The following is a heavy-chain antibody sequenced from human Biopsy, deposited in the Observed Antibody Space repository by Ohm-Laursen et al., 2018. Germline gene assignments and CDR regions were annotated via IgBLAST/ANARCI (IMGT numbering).Heavy chain of an antibody. CDR3: ARTPRDSFWSGSYKRGLWFDP. J-gene: IGHJ5*02. CDR2: VYNGGIT. CDR1: GGSIISYY. V-gene: IGHV4-59*01. Sequence: TLSLTCSVSGGSIISYYWTWIRQPPGKVLEWIGHVYNGGITNYNPSLKSRVTISKDTSKNQFSLQVNSVTAADTAVYYCARTPRDSFWSGSYKRGLWFDPWGQATLVIVSS. D-gene: IGHD3-3*01.